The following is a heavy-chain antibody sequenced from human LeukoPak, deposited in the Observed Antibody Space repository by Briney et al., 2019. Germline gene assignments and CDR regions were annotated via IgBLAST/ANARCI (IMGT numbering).Heavy chain of an antibody. CDR1: GFTFSSYG. Sequence: GRSLRLSCAASGFTFSSYGMHWVRQAPGKGLEWVAVISYDGSNKYYADSVKGRFTISRDNSKNTLYLQMNSLRAEDTAVYYCARAGPYKIVGAAPFDYWGQGTLVTVSS. CDR3: ARAGPYKIVGAAPFDY. J-gene: IGHJ4*02. D-gene: IGHD1-26*01. CDR2: ISYDGSNK. V-gene: IGHV3-30*03.